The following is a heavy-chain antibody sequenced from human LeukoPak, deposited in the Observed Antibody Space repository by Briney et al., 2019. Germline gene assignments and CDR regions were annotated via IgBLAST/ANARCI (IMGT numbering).Heavy chain of an antibody. D-gene: IGHD2-15*01. CDR3: ASYYCSGGSCYPGRYFDY. CDR2: IIPILGIA. CDR1: GGTFSSYA. Sequence: SVKVSCKASGGTFSSYAISWVRQAPGQGLEWMGRIIPILGIANYAQKFQGRVTITADKSTSTAYMELSSLRSEDTAVYYCASYYCSGGSCYPGRYFDYWGQGTLVAVSS. V-gene: IGHV1-69*04. J-gene: IGHJ4*02.